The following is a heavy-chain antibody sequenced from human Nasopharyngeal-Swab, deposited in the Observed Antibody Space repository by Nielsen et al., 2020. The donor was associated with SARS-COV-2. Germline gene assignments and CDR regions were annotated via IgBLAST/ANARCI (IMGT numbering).Heavy chain of an antibody. CDR2: INTNTGNP. CDR1: GYTFTTYA. J-gene: IGHJ3*02. D-gene: IGHD1-14*01. CDR3: ARDLRTDAFDI. Sequence: ASVKVSCKASGYTFTTYAMNWVRQAPGQGLEWMGWINTNTGNPTYAPGFTGRFVFSLDTSVSTAYLQISSLKAEDTAVYYCARDLRTDAFDIWGEGTMVTVSS. V-gene: IGHV7-4-1*02.